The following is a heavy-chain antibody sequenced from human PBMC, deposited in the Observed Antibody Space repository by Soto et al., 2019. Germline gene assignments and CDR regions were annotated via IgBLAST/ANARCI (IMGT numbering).Heavy chain of an antibody. Sequence: PGGSLRLSCAASGFTFSSYAMSWVRQAPGKGLEWVSAISGSGGSTYYADSVKGRFNISRDNSKNTLYLQMNSLRAEDTALYYCAKDPDSSSWYNWFDPWGQGTLVTVSS. D-gene: IGHD6-13*01. CDR3: AKDPDSSSWYNWFDP. J-gene: IGHJ5*02. V-gene: IGHV3-23*01. CDR2: ISGSGGST. CDR1: GFTFSSYA.